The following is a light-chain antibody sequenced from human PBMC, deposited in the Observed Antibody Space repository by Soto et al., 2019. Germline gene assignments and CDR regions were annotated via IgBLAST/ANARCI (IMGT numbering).Light chain of an antibody. CDR2: GAS. V-gene: IGKV3-15*01. Sequence: LMTQSPATLSLSPGERATLSCWASETVATNLAWYQQKPGQAPRLLISGASTRAAGISDRFRGSGSGTEFTLTISSLRSEDSAIYYCQQYFEWPPMTFGQGTKV. CDR3: QQYFEWPPMT. J-gene: IGKJ1*01. CDR1: ETVATN.